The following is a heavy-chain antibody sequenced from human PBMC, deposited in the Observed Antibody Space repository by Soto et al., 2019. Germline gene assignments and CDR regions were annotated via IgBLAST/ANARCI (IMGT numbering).Heavy chain of an antibody. V-gene: IGHV4-4*07. J-gene: IGHJ5*02. CDR2: IYATGTT. Sequence: SETLSLTCTVSGASISGFYWSWIRKSAGKGLEWIGRIYATGTTDYSPSLKSRVMMSVDTSKKQFSLKLRSVTAADTAVYYCVRDGTKTLRDWFDPWGQGISVTVSS. D-gene: IGHD1-1*01. CDR3: VRDGTKTLRDWFDP. CDR1: GASISGFY.